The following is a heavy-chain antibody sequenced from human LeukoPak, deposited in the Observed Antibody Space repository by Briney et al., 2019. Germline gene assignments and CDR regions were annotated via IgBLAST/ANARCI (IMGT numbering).Heavy chain of an antibody. J-gene: IGHJ4*02. CDR1: GFTFSLYN. D-gene: IGHD1-26*01. CDR2: IRSSSSPI. V-gene: IGHV3-48*01. Sequence: PGGSLRLSCAASGFTFSLYNMNWVRQAPGRGLEWVSYIRSSSSPIYYADSVKGRFTISRDNAKNSLYLQMNGLRAEDTAVYYCARDAPQWELPHYFDYWGQGTLVTVSS. CDR3: ARDAPQWELPHYFDY.